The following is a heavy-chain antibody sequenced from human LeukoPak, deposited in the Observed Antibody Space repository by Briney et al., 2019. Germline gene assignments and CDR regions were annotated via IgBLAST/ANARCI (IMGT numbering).Heavy chain of an antibody. CDR1: GFTFSSYS. D-gene: IGHD3-9*01. J-gene: IGHJ4*02. CDR2: ISSSSRYI. V-gene: IGHV3-21*01. CDR3: ARGGSDILTQHDY. Sequence: GGSLRLSCAASGFTFSSYSMNWVRQAPGKGLEWVSSISSSSRYIYYADSVKGRFTISRDNAKNSLYLQKNSLRAEDTAVYYCARGGSDILTQHDYWGQGTLVTVSS.